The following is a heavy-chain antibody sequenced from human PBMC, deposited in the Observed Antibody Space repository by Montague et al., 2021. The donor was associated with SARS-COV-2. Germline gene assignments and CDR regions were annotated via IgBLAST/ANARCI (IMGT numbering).Heavy chain of an antibody. CDR3: ARNPADYYGSGSYPTWENWFDP. J-gene: IGHJ5*02. Sequence: SQTLSLTCTVSGGSISSSSYYWGWIRQPPGKGLEWIRSIYYSGSTYYNPSLKSRVTISVDTSKNQFSLKLSSVTAADTAAYYCARNPADYYGSGSYPTWENWFDPWGQGTLVTVSS. CDR2: IYYSGST. D-gene: IGHD3-10*01. V-gene: IGHV4-39*01. CDR1: GGSISSSSYY.